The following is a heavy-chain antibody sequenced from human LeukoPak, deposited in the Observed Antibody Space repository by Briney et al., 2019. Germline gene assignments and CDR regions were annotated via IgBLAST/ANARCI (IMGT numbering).Heavy chain of an antibody. Sequence: KPSETLSLTCTVSGGSISSYYWSWIRQPPGKGLEWIGYIYYSGSTNYNPSLKSRVTISVDPSKNQFSLKLSSVTAADTAVYYCARAHVQWLVPRWFDPWGQGTLVTVSS. V-gene: IGHV4-59*01. CDR1: GGSISSYY. CDR2: IYYSGST. J-gene: IGHJ5*02. CDR3: ARAHVQWLVPRWFDP. D-gene: IGHD6-19*01.